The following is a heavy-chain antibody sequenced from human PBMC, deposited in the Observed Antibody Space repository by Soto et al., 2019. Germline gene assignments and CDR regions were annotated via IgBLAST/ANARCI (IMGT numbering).Heavy chain of an antibody. D-gene: IGHD2-15*01. CDR3: ARGVYPPWVAATNYYYYYGMDV. J-gene: IGHJ6*02. V-gene: IGHV1-3*01. CDR2: INAGNGNT. CDR1: GYTFTSYA. Sequence: GASVKVSCKASGYTFTSYAMHWVRQAPGQRLEWMGWINAGNGNTKYSQKFQGRVTITRDTSASTAYMELSSLRSEDTAVYYCARGVYPPWVAATNYYYYYGMDVWGQGTTVTVSS.